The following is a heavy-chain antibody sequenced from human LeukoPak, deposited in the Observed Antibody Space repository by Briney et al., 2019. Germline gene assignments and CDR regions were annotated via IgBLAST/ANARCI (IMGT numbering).Heavy chain of an antibody. CDR3: ARCAYIVGSTMIGHGPELNWFDP. D-gene: IGHD1-26*01. J-gene: IGHJ5*02. CDR2: ISAYNGNT. CDR1: GYTFTSYG. Sequence: ASVKVSCKASGYTFTSYGISWVRQAPGQGLEWMGWISAYNGNTNYAQKLQGRVTMTTDTSTSTAYMELRSLRSDDTAVYYCARCAYIVGSTMIGHGPELNWFDPWGQGTLVTVSS. V-gene: IGHV1-18*01.